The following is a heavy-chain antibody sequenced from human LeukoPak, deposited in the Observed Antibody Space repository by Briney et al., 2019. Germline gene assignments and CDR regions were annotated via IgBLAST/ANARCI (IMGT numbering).Heavy chain of an antibody. CDR3: AKPSGSGVDY. V-gene: IGHV3-30*04. CDR2: ISYDGSNK. D-gene: IGHD1-26*01. J-gene: IGHJ4*02. CDR1: GFTFSSYA. Sequence: SGGSLRLSCAASGFTFSSYAMHWVRQAPGKGLEWVAVISYDGSNKYYADSVKGRFTISRDNSRNTLYLQMNSLRREDTAVYYCAKPSGSGVDYWGQGTRITVSS.